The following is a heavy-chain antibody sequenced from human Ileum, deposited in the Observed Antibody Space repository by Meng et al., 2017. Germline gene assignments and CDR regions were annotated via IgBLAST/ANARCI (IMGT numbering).Heavy chain of an antibody. CDR2: MYYSGST. CDR1: GVSNRSNVNY. D-gene: IGHD3-3*01. V-gene: IGHV4-31*01. Sequence: QVQLQASGPGLVRPSQTLSLTCSVSGVSNRSNVNYWSWIRQHPGKGLEWLGYMYYSGSTYYNPSINPPITISLDTSKNQFSLRLDSVTAADTAVYFCARNDLAFWYFDLWGRGTLVTVSS. CDR3: ARNDLAFWYFDL. J-gene: IGHJ2*01.